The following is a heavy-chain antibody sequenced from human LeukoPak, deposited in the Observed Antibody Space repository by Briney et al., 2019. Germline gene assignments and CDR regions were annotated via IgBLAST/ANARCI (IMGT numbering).Heavy chain of an antibody. CDR3: AKDSHWILFDD. CDR2: IGGSGTRT. V-gene: IGHV3-23*01. J-gene: IGHJ4*02. Sequence: GGSLRLSCSASGFTFTTYGMNWVRQPPGRGLEWVSGIGGSGTRTYYADSVKGRFTISRDNSKNTLYLQMNSLREEDTAVYYCAKDSHWILFDDWGQGTLVTVSS. CDR1: GFTFTTYG. D-gene: IGHD2-2*03.